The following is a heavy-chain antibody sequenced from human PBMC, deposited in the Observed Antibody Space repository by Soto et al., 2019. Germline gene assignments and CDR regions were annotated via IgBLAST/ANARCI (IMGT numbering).Heavy chain of an antibody. D-gene: IGHD2-15*01. CDR3: VRDPFCRGGRSPVLARCDP. V-gene: IGHV1-3*01. CDR1: GYTFTSYA. CDR2: INAGNGNT. Sequence: ASVKVSCKASGYTFTSYAMHWVRQAPGQRLEWMGWINAGNGNTKYSQKFKGRVTITRDTSASTAYMELSSLRSEDTAVYYCVRDPFCRGGRSPVLARCDPWGQGSMVTV. J-gene: IGHJ5*02.